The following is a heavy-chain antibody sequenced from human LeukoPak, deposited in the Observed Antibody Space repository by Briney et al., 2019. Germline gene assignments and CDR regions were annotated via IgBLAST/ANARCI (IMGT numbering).Heavy chain of an antibody. CDR1: GFTFSSYV. Sequence: GGSLRLSCAASGFTFSSYVMSWVRRAPGKGLEWVSVISVSGGSASYADSVKGRFTISRDNSKSTLYLQMNSLRAEDTAVYYCAKDREGTIADYFDYWGQGTLVTVSS. CDR2: ISVSGGSA. CDR3: AKDREGTIADYFDY. J-gene: IGHJ4*02. V-gene: IGHV3-23*01. D-gene: IGHD1-7*01.